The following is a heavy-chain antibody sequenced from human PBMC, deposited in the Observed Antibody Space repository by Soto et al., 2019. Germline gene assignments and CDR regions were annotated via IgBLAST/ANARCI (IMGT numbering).Heavy chain of an antibody. J-gene: IGHJ6*02. CDR1: GYTFTGYY. CDR3: ARDPGYCSSTSCPMRNGMDV. CDR2: INPNSGGT. Sequence: QVQLVQSGAEVKKPGASVKVSCKASGYTFTGYYMHWVRQAPGQGLEWMGWINPNSGGTNYAQKFQGWVTMTRDTSISTAYMELSRLRSDDTAVYYCARDPGYCSSTSCPMRNGMDVWGQGTTVTVSS. D-gene: IGHD2-2*01. V-gene: IGHV1-2*04.